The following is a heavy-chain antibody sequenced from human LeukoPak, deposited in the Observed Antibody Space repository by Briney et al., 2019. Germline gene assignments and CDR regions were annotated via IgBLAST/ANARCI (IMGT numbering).Heavy chain of an antibody. Sequence: TPGGSLRLSCAASGFTFSDYYMSWIRQAPGKGLEWVSYITGGGSTIYYADSVKGRFTISRDNAKNSLYLQMNSLRAEDTAVYYCASLSLRWSDYWGQGTLVTVSS. CDR3: ASLSLRWSDY. J-gene: IGHJ4*02. CDR1: GFTFSDYY. CDR2: ITGGGSTI. V-gene: IGHV3-11*04. D-gene: IGHD4-23*01.